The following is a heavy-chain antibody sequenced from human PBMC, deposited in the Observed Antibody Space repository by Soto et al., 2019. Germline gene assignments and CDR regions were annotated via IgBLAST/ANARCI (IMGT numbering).Heavy chain of an antibody. CDR3: ARLSVDINDRFDP. D-gene: IGHD5-12*01. CDR1: GFTFSSYG. V-gene: IGHV3-30-3*01. CDR2: VSSDGSNK. J-gene: IGHJ5*02. Sequence: QVQLVESGGGVVQPGRSLRLSCAASGFTFSSYGIHWVRQAPGKGLEWVAVVSSDGSNKYYADSVKGRFTISRDNSKNTLYLQMNSLRPEDTAMYYCARLSVDINDRFDPWGQGTLVTVSS.